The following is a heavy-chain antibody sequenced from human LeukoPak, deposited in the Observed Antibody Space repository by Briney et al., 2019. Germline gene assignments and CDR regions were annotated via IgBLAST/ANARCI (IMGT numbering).Heavy chain of an antibody. Sequence: GGSPRLSCEASGFTLSTYWMNWVRQVPGKGLEWVANINPDGSAKRYVDSVKGRFTIARDNDDNSLSLQMNSLRAEDTAVYYCASWGAGGNSWGQGTLVTVSS. CDR3: ASWGAGGNS. CDR2: INPDGSAK. D-gene: IGHD3-16*01. CDR1: GFTLSTYW. V-gene: IGHV3-7*01. J-gene: IGHJ4*02.